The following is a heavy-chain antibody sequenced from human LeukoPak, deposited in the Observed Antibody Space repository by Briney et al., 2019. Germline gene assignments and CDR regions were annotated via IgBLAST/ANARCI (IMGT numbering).Heavy chain of an antibody. D-gene: IGHD3-22*01. Sequence: GALRLSCAASGFTFSRYWMHWVRQAPGKGLVWVSRINGDGSTTSHADSVKGGFTISRDNAKNTLYLQMNSLRAEDTAVYYCATGNYYDSRGYYTFGHWGQGTLVTVSS. V-gene: IGHV3-74*01. CDR3: ATGNYYDSRGYYTFGH. CDR1: GFTFSRYW. J-gene: IGHJ1*01. CDR2: INGDGSTT.